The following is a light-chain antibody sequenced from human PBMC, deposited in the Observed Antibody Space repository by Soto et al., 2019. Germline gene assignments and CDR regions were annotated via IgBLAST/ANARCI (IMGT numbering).Light chain of an antibody. V-gene: IGLV2-8*01. CDR3: SSYAGSNNLV. Sequence: VLNHPPSASGAAGQSVTISCTGTSSDVGGYNYVSWYQQHPGKAPKLMIYEVSKRPSGVPDRFSGSKSGNTASLTVSGLQAEDEADYYCSSYAGSNNLVFGTGTKVTVL. CDR1: SSDVGGYNY. CDR2: EVS. J-gene: IGLJ1*01.